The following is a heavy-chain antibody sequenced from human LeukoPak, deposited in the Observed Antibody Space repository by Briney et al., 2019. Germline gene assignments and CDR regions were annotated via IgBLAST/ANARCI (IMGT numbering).Heavy chain of an antibody. CDR1: GFTFIDYS. Sequence: PGGSLRLSCAASGFTFIDYSMNWVRQAPGKGLEWIPYVGISSGNTKYADSVKGRFTISGDSAKNSVFLQMNSLRVEDTAVYYCARDHRYAFDNWGQGTLVTVSS. D-gene: IGHD5-12*01. CDR2: VGISSGNT. CDR3: ARDHRYAFDN. V-gene: IGHV3-48*04. J-gene: IGHJ4*02.